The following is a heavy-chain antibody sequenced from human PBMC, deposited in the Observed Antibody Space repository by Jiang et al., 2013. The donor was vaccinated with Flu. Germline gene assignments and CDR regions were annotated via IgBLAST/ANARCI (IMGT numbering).Heavy chain of an antibody. J-gene: IGHJ4*02. CDR3: ARRTSWGQWALRDY. Sequence: LLESGGGVVQPGRSLRLSCAASGFTFSSYAMHWVRQAPGKGLEWVAVISYDGSNKYYADSVKGRFTISRDNSKNTLYLQMNSLRAEDTAVYYCARRTSWGQWALRDYWGQGTLVTVSS. V-gene: IGHV3-30*04. CDR1: GFTFSSYA. CDR2: ISYDGSNK. D-gene: IGHD1-26*01.